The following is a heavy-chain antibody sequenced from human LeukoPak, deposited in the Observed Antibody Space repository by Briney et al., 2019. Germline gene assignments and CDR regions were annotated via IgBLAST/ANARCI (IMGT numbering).Heavy chain of an antibody. CDR2: IYDSGST. V-gene: IGHV4-59*01. CDR1: GGSISSYY. CDR3: ASLTTADAFDI. J-gene: IGHJ3*02. D-gene: IGHD3-22*01. Sequence: SETLSLTCTVSGGSISSYYWSWIRQPPGRGLEWIGYIYDSGSTNYNPSLKSRVTISVDTSKNQFSLKLSSVTAADTAVFYCASLTTADAFDIWGQGTMVTVSS.